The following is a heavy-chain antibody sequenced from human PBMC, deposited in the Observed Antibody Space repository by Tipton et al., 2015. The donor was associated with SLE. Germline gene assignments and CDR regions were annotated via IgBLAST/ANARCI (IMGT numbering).Heavy chain of an antibody. D-gene: IGHD2-8*01. J-gene: IGHJ5*02. CDR2: IYYSGST. Sequence: GLVKPSETLSLTCTVSGGSISSYYWGWIRQHPGKGLEWIGYIYYSGSTSYNPSLKSRVTISVDSSKNQFSLKLTSVTAADTAVYHCARQPRQYCTNGVCYEGWFDPWGQGTLVTVSS. CDR3: ARQPRQYCTNGVCYEGWFDP. V-gene: IGHV4-59*08. CDR1: GGSISSYY.